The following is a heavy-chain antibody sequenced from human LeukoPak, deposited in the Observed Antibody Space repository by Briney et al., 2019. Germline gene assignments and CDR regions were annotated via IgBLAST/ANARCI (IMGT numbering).Heavy chain of an antibody. CDR2: VSYDGSNK. Sequence: GRSLRLSCAASGFTFSSYAMHWVRQAPGKGLEWVAVVSYDGSNKYYADSVKGRFTISRDNSKNTLYLQMNSLRAEDTAVYYCARDRRGYSGYDAFDIWGQGTMVTVSS. J-gene: IGHJ3*02. CDR3: ARDRRGYSGYDAFDI. CDR1: GFTFSSYA. D-gene: IGHD5-12*01. V-gene: IGHV3-30*14.